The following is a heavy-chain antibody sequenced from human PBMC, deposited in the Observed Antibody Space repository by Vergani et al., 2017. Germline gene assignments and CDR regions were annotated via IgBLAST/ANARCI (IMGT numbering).Heavy chain of an antibody. CDR1: GFTFDTYT. CDR2: ISSGGGDI. D-gene: IGHD2-2*01. J-gene: IGHJ4*02. Sequence: EVQLVESGGGLVKPGGSLRLSCAASGFTFDTYTMAYVRQAPGKGLEWVATISSGGGDIFYADSVKGRFTISRDNSKNTLYLQMNSLRAEDTAVYYCARDWGPWDIVVVGNYWGQGTLVTVSS. CDR3: ARDWGPWDIVVVGNY. V-gene: IGHV3-21*01.